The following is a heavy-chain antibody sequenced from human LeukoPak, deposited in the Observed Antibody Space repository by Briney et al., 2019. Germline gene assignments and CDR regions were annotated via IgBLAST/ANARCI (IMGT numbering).Heavy chain of an antibody. CDR2: RSIYNGNT. D-gene: IGHD3-10*01. Sequence: GDSVKVSCKASGYDFINYGISWVRQAPGQGLEWMGWRSIYNGNTDYKLQGRVTMTTDTSTSTAYMELRSLRSDDTAVYYCAKDDGVWFGELPGPPYFDYWGQGTLVTVSS. V-gene: IGHV1-18*01. J-gene: IGHJ4*02. CDR1: GYDFINYG. CDR3: AKDDGVWFGELPGPPYFDY.